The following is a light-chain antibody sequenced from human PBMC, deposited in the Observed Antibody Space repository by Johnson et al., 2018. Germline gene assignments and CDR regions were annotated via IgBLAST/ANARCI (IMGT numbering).Light chain of an antibody. CDR2: ENN. CDR1: SSNIGNNY. Sequence: QSVLTQPPSVSAAPGQKVTISYSGSSSNIGNNYVSWYQQLPGTAPKLLIYENNKRPSGIPDRFSGSKSGTSATLGITGLQTGDEADYYCGPWDSSLSAGNVFGTVTKVTVL. V-gene: IGLV1-51*02. J-gene: IGLJ1*01. CDR3: GPWDSSLSAGNV.